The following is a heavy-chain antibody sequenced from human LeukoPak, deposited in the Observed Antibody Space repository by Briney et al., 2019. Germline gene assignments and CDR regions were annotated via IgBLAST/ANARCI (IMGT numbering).Heavy chain of an antibody. J-gene: IGHJ3*02. CDR3: AKNANGYGYGAFDI. V-gene: IGHV3-48*01. D-gene: IGHD3-16*01. CDR1: GFTFSDYN. CDR2: ISRSSSTI. Sequence: GGSLRLSCGASGFTFSDYNMNWVRQAPGKGLEWLSYISRSSSTIHYADSVKGRFTISRDNAKNSLYLQMNSLRVEDTAVYFCAKNANGYGYGAFDIWGQGTMVTVSS.